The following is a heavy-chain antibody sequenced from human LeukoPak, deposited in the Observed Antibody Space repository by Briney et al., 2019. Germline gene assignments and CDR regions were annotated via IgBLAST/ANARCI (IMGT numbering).Heavy chain of an antibody. CDR2: INHSGST. D-gene: IGHD3-10*01. CDR3: ARAKGAHYGSGSYSDY. V-gene: IGHV4-34*01. J-gene: IGHJ4*02. CDR1: GGSFSGYY. Sequence: PSETLSLTCAVYGGSFSGYYWSWIRQPPGKGLEWIGEINHSGSTNYNPSLKSRVTISVDTSKNQFSLKLSSVTAADTAVYYCARAKGAHYGSGSYSDYWGQGTLVTVSS.